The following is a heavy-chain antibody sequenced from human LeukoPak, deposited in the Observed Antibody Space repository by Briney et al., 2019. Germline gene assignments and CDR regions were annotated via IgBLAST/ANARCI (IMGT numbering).Heavy chain of an antibody. Sequence: PSETLSLTCTVSGGSISTYYWSWIRQPPGKGLEWIGNIYYSGSTNYNPSLKGRVTILVDTSKNQFSLELSSVTAADTAVYYCARVGVPAALGLNWFDPWGQGTLVTVSS. D-gene: IGHD2-2*01. CDR1: GGSISTYY. J-gene: IGHJ5*02. CDR2: IYYSGST. V-gene: IGHV4-59*01. CDR3: ARVGVPAALGLNWFDP.